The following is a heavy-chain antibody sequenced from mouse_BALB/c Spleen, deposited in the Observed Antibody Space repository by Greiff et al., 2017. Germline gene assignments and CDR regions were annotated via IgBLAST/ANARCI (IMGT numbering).Heavy chain of an antibody. CDR1: GFAFSSYD. V-gene: IGHV5-12-1*01. D-gene: IGHD2-10*02. CDR3: ARYGKRYYFDY. CDR2: ISSGGGST. J-gene: IGHJ2*01. Sequence: EVQRVESGGGLVKPGGSLKLSCAASGFAFSSYDMSWVRQTPEKRLEWVAYISSGGGSTYYPDTVKGRFTISRDNAKNTLYLQVSSLKSEDTAMYYCARYGKRYYFDYWGQGTTLTVSS.